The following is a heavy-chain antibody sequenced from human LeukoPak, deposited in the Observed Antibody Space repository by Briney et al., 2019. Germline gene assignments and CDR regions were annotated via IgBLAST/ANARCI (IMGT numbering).Heavy chain of an antibody. V-gene: IGHV4-4*07. CDR3: AKGRGYYDSSGYFNY. CDR1: GGSITGYY. Sequence: SETLSLTCSVSGGSITGYYWNWIRQPAGKGLEWIGRIYTSGSTNYNPSLKSRVTMSLDASKNQFSLKLSSVTAAGTAVYYCAKGRGYYDSSGYFNYWGQGTLVTVSS. J-gene: IGHJ4*02. D-gene: IGHD3-22*01. CDR2: IYTSGST.